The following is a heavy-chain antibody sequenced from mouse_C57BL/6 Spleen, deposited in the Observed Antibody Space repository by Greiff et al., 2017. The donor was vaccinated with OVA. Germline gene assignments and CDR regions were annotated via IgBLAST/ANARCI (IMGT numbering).Heavy chain of an antibody. CDR3: TRLWLRLSYWYFDV. V-gene: IGHV5-9-1*02. D-gene: IGHD2-2*01. CDR1: GFTFSSYA. CDR2: ISSGGDYI. Sequence: EVKLMESGEGLVKPGGSLKLSCAASGFTFSSYAMSWVRQTPEKRLEWVAYISSGGDYIYYADTVKGRFTISRDNARNTLYLQMNSLKSEDTAMYYCTRLWLRLSYWYFDVWGTGTTVTVSS. J-gene: IGHJ1*03.